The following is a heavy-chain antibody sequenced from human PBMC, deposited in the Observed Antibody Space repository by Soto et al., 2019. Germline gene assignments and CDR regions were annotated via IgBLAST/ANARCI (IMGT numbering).Heavy chain of an antibody. Sequence: VGSLRLSCVASGFTFISSFMGWIRQAPGKGLEWVANINQDGGVTYYVDSVEGRFTISRDNTKDSLYLQMNSLRGEDTAIYYCARYYRGSGRYFFDYWGQGTPVTVSS. V-gene: IGHV3-7*03. CDR2: INQDGGVT. J-gene: IGHJ4*02. CDR3: ARYYRGSGRYFFDY. CDR1: GFTFISSF. D-gene: IGHD6-19*01.